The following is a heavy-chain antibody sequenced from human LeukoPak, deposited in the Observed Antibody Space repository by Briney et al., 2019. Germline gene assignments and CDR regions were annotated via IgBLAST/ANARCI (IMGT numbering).Heavy chain of an antibody. CDR3: APRGDIEHSYGFGKWFAP. J-gene: IGHJ5*02. V-gene: IGHV4-34*01. Sequence: SETLSLTCAIYGGSLSGYYWSWIRQPPGKGLEWIGEINHSGRTNYNASLKSRVTISVDTAKKQSSLKLSSVTAADTAVYYCAPRGDIEHSYGFGKWFAPWGQGTLVTVSS. CDR2: INHSGRT. CDR1: GGSLSGYY. D-gene: IGHD5-18*01.